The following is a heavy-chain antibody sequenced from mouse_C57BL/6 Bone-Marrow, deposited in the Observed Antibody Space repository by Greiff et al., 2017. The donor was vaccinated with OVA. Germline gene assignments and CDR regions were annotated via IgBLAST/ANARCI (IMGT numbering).Heavy chain of an antibody. D-gene: IGHD1-1*01. J-gene: IGHJ4*01. CDR3: ARGRDYYGSSFWAMDY. CDR2: IYPRDGST. CDR1: GYTFTDHT. Sequence: VQLQQSDAELVKPGASVKISCKVSGYTFTDHTIHWMKQRPEQGLEWIGYIYPRDGSTKYNEKFKGKATLTADKSSSTAYMQLNSLTSEDSAVYFCARGRDYYGSSFWAMDYWGQGTSVTVSS. V-gene: IGHV1-78*01.